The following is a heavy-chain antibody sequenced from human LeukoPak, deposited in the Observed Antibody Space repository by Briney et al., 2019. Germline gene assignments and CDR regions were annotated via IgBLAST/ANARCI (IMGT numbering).Heavy chain of an antibody. CDR1: GFTFSSYS. V-gene: IGHV3-48*01. D-gene: IGHD3-10*01. CDR3: AREGSGSGVDY. CDR2: ISSSSSTI. J-gene: IGHJ4*02. Sequence: PGGSLGLSCAASGFTFSSYSMNWVRQAPGKGLEWVSYISSSSSTIYYADSVKGRFTISRDNAKNSLYLQMNSLRAEDTAVYYCAREGSGSGVDYWGQGTLVTVSS.